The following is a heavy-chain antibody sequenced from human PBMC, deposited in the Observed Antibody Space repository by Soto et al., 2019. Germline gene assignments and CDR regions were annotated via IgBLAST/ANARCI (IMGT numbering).Heavy chain of an antibody. CDR2: IGTAGDT. D-gene: IGHD3-3*01. J-gene: IGHJ4*01. CDR1: GFTFSSYD. V-gene: IGHV3-13*01. Sequence: GGSLRLSCAASGFTFSSYDMHWVRQATGKGLDWVSAIGTAGDTYYPGSVKGRFTISRENAKNSLYLQMNSLRAGDTAVYYCARGSLYYDFWSGNPMYYFDYWGQGTLVTVSS. CDR3: ARGSLYYDFWSGNPMYYFDY.